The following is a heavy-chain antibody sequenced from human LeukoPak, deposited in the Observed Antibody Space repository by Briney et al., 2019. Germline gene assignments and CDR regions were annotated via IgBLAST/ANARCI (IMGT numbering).Heavy chain of an antibody. V-gene: IGHV3-69-1*01. CDR2: ISSGGAI. J-gene: IGHJ4*02. Sequence: GGSLRLSCAASGFTFNDHSMNWVRQTPGKGLEWVSYISSGGAINYADSVKGRFTISRDNAKNSLFLQMNSLRADDTAVYYCARGQGGWLDYWGQGTLVTVSS. D-gene: IGHD6-19*01. CDR1: GFTFNDHS. CDR3: ARGQGGWLDY.